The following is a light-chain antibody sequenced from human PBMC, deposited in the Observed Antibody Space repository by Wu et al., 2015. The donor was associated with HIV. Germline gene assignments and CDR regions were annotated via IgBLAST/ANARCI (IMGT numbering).Light chain of an antibody. Sequence: EIVLTQSPGTLSLSPGERATLSCRASQSVGSSYLAWYQQKPGQAPRLLIYDASSRATDIPDRFRGSGSGTDFTLTISSLEPEDFAVYYCQQYGSSPYSFGQGTKLEIK. J-gene: IGKJ2*03. V-gene: IGKV3-20*01. CDR2: DAS. CDR3: QQYGSSPYS. CDR1: QSVGSSY.